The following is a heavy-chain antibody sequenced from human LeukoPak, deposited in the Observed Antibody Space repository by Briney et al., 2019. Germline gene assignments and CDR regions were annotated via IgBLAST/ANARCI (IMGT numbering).Heavy chain of an antibody. CDR1: GFTFSSHW. CDR3: ARQMTPHGNFDY. V-gene: IGHV3-74*01. J-gene: IGHJ4*02. CDR2: INSDGSSI. D-gene: IGHD1-26*01. Sequence: GGSLRLSCAASGFTFSSHWMHWVRQAPGKGLVWVSRINSDGSSISYADSVKGRFTISRDNAKNTLYLQMNSLRAEDTAVYYCARQMTPHGNFDYWGQGTLVTVSS.